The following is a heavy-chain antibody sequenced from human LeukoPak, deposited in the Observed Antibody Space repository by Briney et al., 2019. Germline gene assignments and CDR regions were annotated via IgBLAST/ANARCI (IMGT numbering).Heavy chain of an antibody. D-gene: IGHD3-22*01. CDR2: INHSGST. CDR1: GGSFSGYY. Sequence: SETLSLTCAVYGGSFSGYYWSWIRQPPGKGLEWIGEINHSGSTNYNPSLKSRVTISVDTSKNQFSLKLSSVTAADTAVYYCARGTVVYYDSSGYYRYYYYMDVWGKGTTVTVSS. CDR3: ARGTVVYYDSSGYYRYYYYMDV. V-gene: IGHV4-34*01. J-gene: IGHJ6*03.